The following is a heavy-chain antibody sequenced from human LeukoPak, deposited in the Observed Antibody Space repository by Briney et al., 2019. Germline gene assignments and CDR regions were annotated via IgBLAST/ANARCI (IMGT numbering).Heavy chain of an antibody. J-gene: IGHJ4*02. CDR2: IGGGGPTT. V-gene: IGHV3-23*01. CDR1: GFTFSTYA. Sequence: GGSLRLSCAASGFTFSTYAMNWVRQAPAKGLEWVSTIGGGGPTTDYADSLKDRFTISRDNSKNTLYLQMNSLRAEDTAVYFCARGFLGGTDQYFDSWGQGTLVTVSS. D-gene: IGHD6-19*01. CDR3: ARGFLGGTDQYFDS.